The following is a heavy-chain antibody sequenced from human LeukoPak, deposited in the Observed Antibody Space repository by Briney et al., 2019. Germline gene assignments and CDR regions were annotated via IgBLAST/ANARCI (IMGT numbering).Heavy chain of an antibody. D-gene: IGHD6-13*01. J-gene: IGHJ3*02. CDR1: GFTFNNYG. V-gene: IGHV3-30*02. CDR3: AKGDLAAAGRDDAFDI. Sequence: GGSLRLSCAASGFTFNNYGMHWVRQAPGKGLDWVALIQSDATNKYYADSVKGRFTISRDNSKNTLYLQMNSLRPEDTAIYYCAKGDLAAAGRDDAFDIWGQGTMVTVSS. CDR2: IQSDATNK.